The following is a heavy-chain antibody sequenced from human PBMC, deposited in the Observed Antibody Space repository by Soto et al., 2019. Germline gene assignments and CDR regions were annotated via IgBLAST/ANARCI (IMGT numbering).Heavy chain of an antibody. CDR2: IYYSGST. D-gene: IGHD3-16*01. V-gene: IGHV4-59*01. Sequence: KTSETLSLTCTVSGGSISSYYWSWIRQPPGKGLEWIGYIYYSGSTNYNPSLKSRVTISVDTSKNQFSLKLSSVTAADTAVYYCARWGGINWFDPWGQGTLVTVSS. J-gene: IGHJ5*02. CDR1: GGSISSYY. CDR3: ARWGGINWFDP.